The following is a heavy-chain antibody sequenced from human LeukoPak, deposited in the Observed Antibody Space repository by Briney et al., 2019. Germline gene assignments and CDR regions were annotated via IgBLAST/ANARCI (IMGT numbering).Heavy chain of an antibody. D-gene: IGHD3-22*01. V-gene: IGHV4-59*08. CDR3: ARLHYDSSGYYYFDY. J-gene: IGHJ4*02. Sequence: SETLSLTCTVSGGSISSDYWSWIRQPPGKGLEWIGYIYYSEITNYNPSLKSRVTISVDTSKNQFSLKLSSVTAADTAVYYCARLHYDSSGYYYFDYWGQGTLVTVSS. CDR1: GGSISSDY. CDR2: IYYSEIT.